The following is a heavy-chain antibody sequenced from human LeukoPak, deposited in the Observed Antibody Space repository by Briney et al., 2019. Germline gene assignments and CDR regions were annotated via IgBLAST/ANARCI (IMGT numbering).Heavy chain of an antibody. CDR2: IWYDGSNK. CDR1: GFTFSSYG. V-gene: IGHV3-33*01. D-gene: IGHD2-2*01. Sequence: GGSLKLSCAASGFTFSSYGMHWVRQAPGKGLEWVAVIWYDGSNKYYADSVKGRFTISRDNSKNTLYLQMNSLRAEDTAVYYCARSPARYCSRTSCYWDHLQGAFDIWGQGTMVTVSS. J-gene: IGHJ3*02. CDR3: ARSPARYCSRTSCYWDHLQGAFDI.